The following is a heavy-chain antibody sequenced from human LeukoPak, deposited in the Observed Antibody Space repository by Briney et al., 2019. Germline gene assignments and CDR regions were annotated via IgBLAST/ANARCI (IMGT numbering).Heavy chain of an antibody. J-gene: IGHJ6*02. CDR3: ALARGLRSTPNYYGMDV. D-gene: IGHD3-10*01. Sequence: SETLSLTCTVSGDSVSSGDYYWNWIRQHPGEGLGWIGNIHYSGSAHSNPSLRSRVTIAVDTSKNQFSLRLSSVTAADTAVYYCALARGLRSTPNYYGMDVWGQGTTVTVSS. V-gene: IGHV4-31*03. CDR1: GDSVSSGDYY. CDR2: IHYSGSA.